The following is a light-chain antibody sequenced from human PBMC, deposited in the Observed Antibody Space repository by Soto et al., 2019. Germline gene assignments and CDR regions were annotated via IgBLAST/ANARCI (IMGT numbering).Light chain of an antibody. CDR2: WAS. CDR1: QSVLYSSNNKNY. CDR3: QQYYSTPPLT. V-gene: IGKV4-1*01. Sequence: DIVMTQSPDSLAVALGESATINCKTSQSVLYSSNNKNYLAWYQQKPGQPPKLLIYWASTRESGVPDRFSGSGSGTDFTLTISSLQAEDVAVHDCQQYYSTPPLTFGGGTKVEIK. J-gene: IGKJ4*01.